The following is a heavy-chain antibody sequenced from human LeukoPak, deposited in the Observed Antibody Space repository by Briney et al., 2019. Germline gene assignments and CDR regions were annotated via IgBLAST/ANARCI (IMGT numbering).Heavy chain of an antibody. CDR1: GFTFSRYW. CDR3: ARKDSGYENDY. D-gene: IGHD5-12*01. J-gene: IGHJ4*02. CDR2: INTDGSTT. Sequence: GGSLRLSRAASGFTFSRYWMHWVRQAPGKGLMYVSRINTDGSTTNYADSVKGRFTISRDNAKNTVYLQMNSLRAEDTAMYFCARKDSGYENDYWGQGTLVTVSS. V-gene: IGHV3-74*01.